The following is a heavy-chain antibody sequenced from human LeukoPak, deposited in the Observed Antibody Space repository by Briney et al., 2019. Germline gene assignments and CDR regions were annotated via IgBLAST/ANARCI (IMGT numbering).Heavy chain of an antibody. V-gene: IGHV3-74*01. CDR1: GFTFSSLW. Sequence: GGSLRLSCAASGFTFSSLWMVWVRQAPGKELVWVSHVNRDGSSTYCADSVKGRFTISRDNAKNTVYLQMNNLRVEDTAVYYCARGINYGSGIDYWGQGALVTVSS. CDR2: VNRDGSST. J-gene: IGHJ4*02. CDR3: ARGINYGSGIDY. D-gene: IGHD3-10*01.